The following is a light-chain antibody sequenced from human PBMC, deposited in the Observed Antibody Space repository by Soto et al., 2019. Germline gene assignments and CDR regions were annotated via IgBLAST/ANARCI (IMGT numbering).Light chain of an antibody. CDR2: DAS. Sequence: EVGLTQSPVTVSLSPGERATLSCRASQFVASNSLAWYQQKPGQAPRVVIYDASNRATGIPDRFSGSGSGTDFTLTISRLEPEDFAVYYCQQYGSSPRTFGQGTKLEIK. CDR3: QQYGSSPRT. J-gene: IGKJ2*01. CDR1: QFVASNS. V-gene: IGKV3-20*01.